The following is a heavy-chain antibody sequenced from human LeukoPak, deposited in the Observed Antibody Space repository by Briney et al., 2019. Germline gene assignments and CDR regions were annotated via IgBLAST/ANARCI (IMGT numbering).Heavy chain of an antibody. J-gene: IGHJ4*02. CDR2: IVTSGST. V-gene: IGHV4-61*02. CDR1: GGSISSGSYA. CDR3: ATAGGRDNSYGFQDY. Sequence: PSQTLSLTCTVSGGSISSGSYAWSWIRQRAWKGLERIGRIVTSGSTDYNPSLKSRVIISIDTYINQLSLKLSSVTAADTATYYCATAGGRDNSYGFQDYWGRGTLVIVSS. D-gene: IGHD5-18*01.